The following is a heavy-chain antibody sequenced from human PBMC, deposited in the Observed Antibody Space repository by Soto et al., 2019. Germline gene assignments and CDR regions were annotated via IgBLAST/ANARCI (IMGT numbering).Heavy chain of an antibody. Sequence: PSETLSLTCTVPGASVSSGDYYWSCIRQPPGKGLAWIGYIYSSGGSYYNPSLKGRLTISIDTSKNQFSLKLNSVTVADTAIYYCVGTGTTDDYWGRGTLVTVSS. J-gene: IGHJ4*02. D-gene: IGHD1-1*01. CDR1: GASVSSGDYY. V-gene: IGHV4-30-4*01. CDR2: IYSSGGS. CDR3: VGTGTTDDY.